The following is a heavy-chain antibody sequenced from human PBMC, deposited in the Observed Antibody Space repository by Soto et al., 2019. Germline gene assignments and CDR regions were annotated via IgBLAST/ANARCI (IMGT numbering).Heavy chain of an antibody. CDR3: AKDNGDSGVVDQIDY. Sequence: PGGSLRLSCAASGFTFSSYAMSWVRQAPGKGLEWVSAISGSGGSTYYADSVKGRFTISRDNSKSTLYLQMNSLRAEDTAVYYCAKDNGDSGVVDQIDYWGQGTLVTVSS. D-gene: IGHD3-3*01. CDR2: ISGSGGST. V-gene: IGHV3-23*01. CDR1: GFTFSSYA. J-gene: IGHJ4*02.